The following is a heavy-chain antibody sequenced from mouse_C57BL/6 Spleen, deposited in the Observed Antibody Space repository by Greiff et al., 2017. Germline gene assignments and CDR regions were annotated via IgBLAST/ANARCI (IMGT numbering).Heavy chain of an antibody. Sequence: EVQGVESGGGLVQPKGSLKLSCAASGFTFNTYAMHWVRQAPGKGLEWVARIRSKSSNYATYYADSVKDRFTISRDDSQSRLYLQRKNLKTEDTAMYYRVREFDGSSYGYFDVWGTGTTVTVSS. CDR3: VREFDGSSYGYFDV. CDR1: GFTFNTYA. V-gene: IGHV10-3*01. CDR2: IRSKSSNYAT. D-gene: IGHD1-1*01. J-gene: IGHJ1*03.